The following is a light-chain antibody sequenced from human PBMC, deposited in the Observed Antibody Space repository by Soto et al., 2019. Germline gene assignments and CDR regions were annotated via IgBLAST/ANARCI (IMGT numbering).Light chain of an antibody. J-gene: IGKJ4*01. CDR3: QQRSNWPLT. CDR1: QSVGSY. V-gene: IGKV3-11*01. Sequence: EIVLTQSPATLSLSPGERATLSCRASQSVGSYLAWYQQKPGQAPRLLIYDASNRATGIPARFSGSGSGTDFTLTISSLEPEDFAVYYCQQRSNWPLTFAGGTKVEIK. CDR2: DAS.